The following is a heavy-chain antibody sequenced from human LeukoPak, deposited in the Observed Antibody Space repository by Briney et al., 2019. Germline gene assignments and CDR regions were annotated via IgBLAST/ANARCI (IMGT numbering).Heavy chain of an antibody. D-gene: IGHD3-22*01. CDR1: GGSISSYY. J-gene: IGHJ5*02. CDR3: ARLYDSSGYYQDPNWFDP. V-gene: IGHV4-4*07. Sequence: SETLSLTCTVSGGSISSYYWSCIRQPAGKGLEWIGRIYTSGSTNYNPSLKSRVTMSVDTSKNQFSLKLSSVTAADTAVYYCARLYDSSGYYQDPNWFDPWGQGTLVTVSS. CDR2: IYTSGST.